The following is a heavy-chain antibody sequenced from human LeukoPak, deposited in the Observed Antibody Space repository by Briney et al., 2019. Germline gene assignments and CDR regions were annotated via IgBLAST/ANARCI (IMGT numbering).Heavy chain of an antibody. CDR3: ARIVAAAGTRMDGFDP. CDR2: INHSGST. J-gene: IGHJ5*02. Sequence: PSETLSLTCAVYGGSFSGYYWSWIRQPPGKGLEWIGEINHSGSTNYNPSLKSRVTISVDTSKNQFSLKLSSVTAADTAVYYCARIVAAAGTRMDGFDPWGQGTLVTVSS. D-gene: IGHD6-13*01. CDR1: GGSFSGYY. V-gene: IGHV4-34*01.